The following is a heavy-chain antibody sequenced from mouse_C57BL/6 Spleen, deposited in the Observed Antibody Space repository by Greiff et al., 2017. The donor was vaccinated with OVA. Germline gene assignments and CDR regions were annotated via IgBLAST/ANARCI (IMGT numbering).Heavy chain of an antibody. CDR1: GYTFTSYW. V-gene: IGHV1-74*01. CDR3: AISHDGYYAYFDY. J-gene: IGHJ2*01. Sequence: QVHVKQPGAELVKPGASVKVSCKASGYTFTSYWMHWVKQRPGQGLEWIGRIHPSDSDTNYNQKFKGKATLTVDKSSSTAYMQLSSLTSEDSAVYYCAISHDGYYAYFDYWGQGTTLTVSS. CDR2: IHPSDSDT. D-gene: IGHD2-3*01.